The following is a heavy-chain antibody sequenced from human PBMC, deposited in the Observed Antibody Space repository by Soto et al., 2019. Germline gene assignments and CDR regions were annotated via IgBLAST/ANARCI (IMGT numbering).Heavy chain of an antibody. V-gene: IGHV4-30-4*01. J-gene: IGHJ2*01. CDR3: ARMSYFYDKWYFDL. Sequence: PSETLSLTCTVSGASINNNDYYWSWIRQTPGKGLEWIGYVYYSGTTDYIPSLKSRLSMSIDKSQNQFTLKLNSVTAADTATYYCARMSYFYDKWYFDLWGRGTLVTVSS. CDR1: GASINNNDYY. D-gene: IGHD3-22*01. CDR2: VYYSGTT.